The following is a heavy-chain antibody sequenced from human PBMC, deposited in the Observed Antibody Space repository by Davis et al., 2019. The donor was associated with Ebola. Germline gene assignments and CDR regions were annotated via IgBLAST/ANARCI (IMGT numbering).Heavy chain of an antibody. CDR1: GGSVSSGSFY. Sequence: MPSETLSLTCTVSGGSVSSGSFYWSWIRQPPGKGLEWIGHIYYSGTTNYNPSLKSRVTMSVDRSTNQFSLKLNSVTTADTAVYYCARWMQLWPQDNAFDIWGQGTMVTISS. V-gene: IGHV4-61*01. CDR3: ARWMQLWPQDNAFDI. J-gene: IGHJ3*02. CDR2: IYYSGTT. D-gene: IGHD5-18*01.